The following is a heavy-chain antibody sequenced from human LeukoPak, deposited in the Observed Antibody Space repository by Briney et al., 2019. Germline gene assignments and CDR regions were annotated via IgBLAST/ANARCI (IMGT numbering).Heavy chain of an antibody. CDR2: INHSGST. Sequence: PSETLSLTCAVYGVSFSGYYWSWIRQPPGKGLEWIGEINHSGSTNYNPSLKSRVTISVDTSKNQFSLKLSSVTAADTAVYYCARGRRSRSNYYYGMDVWGQGTTVTVSS. CDR1: GVSFSGYY. J-gene: IGHJ6*02. V-gene: IGHV4-34*01. D-gene: IGHD2-2*01. CDR3: ARGRRSRSNYYYGMDV.